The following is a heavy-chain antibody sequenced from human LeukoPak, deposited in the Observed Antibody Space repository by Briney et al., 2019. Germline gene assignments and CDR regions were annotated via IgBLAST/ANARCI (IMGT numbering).Heavy chain of an antibody. J-gene: IGHJ4*02. D-gene: IGHD3-10*01. CDR3: ARGYPTYGSGSYFFDY. Sequence: SETLSLTCAVYGGAFSGYYWGWIRKPPGKGREWWGEINHSGSTNYNPSIKSRVTISVDTPKNQFSLKLCSVTAADTAVYYCARGYPTYGSGSYFFDYWGQGTLVTVSS. CDR2: INHSGST. CDR1: GGAFSGYY. V-gene: IGHV4-34*01.